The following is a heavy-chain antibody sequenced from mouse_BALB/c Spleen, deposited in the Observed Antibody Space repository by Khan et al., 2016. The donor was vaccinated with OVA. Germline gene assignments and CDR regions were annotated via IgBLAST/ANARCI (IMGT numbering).Heavy chain of an antibody. Sequence: VQLQQSGPELVKPGASVRISCKASGYTFTSYYIHWVKQRPGQGLEWIGWIYPGNVNTKYNETFKGKATLTADKSSSTAYMQLSSLTSEDSAVYFCAREGYYGNYRAWFAYWGQGTLVTVSA. CDR1: GYTFTSYY. D-gene: IGHD2-1*01. V-gene: IGHV1S56*01. CDR3: AREGYYGNYRAWFAY. CDR2: IYPGNVNT. J-gene: IGHJ3*01.